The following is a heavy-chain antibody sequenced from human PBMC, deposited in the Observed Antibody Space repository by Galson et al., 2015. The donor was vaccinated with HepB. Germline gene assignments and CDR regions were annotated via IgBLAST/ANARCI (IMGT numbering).Heavy chain of an antibody. CDR3: ARVLYTTGWYPAPYYRYYGLDV. CDR1: GYTFSSYG. D-gene: IGHD6-19*01. V-gene: IGHV1-18*04. CDR2: ISTYNGNT. J-gene: IGHJ6*02. Sequence: SVKVSCKASGYTFSSYGISWVRQAPGQGLEWMGWISTYNGNTNYIQKFQDRVTMTTDTSTSTAYMELRSLRSDDTAVYYCARVLYTTGWYPAPYYRYYGLDVWGQGTTVTVSS.